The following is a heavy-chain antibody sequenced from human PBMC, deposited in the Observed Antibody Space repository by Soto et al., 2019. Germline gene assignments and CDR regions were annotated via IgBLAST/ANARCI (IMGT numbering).Heavy chain of an antibody. CDR1: GFSFSDE. CDR3: AIGYYSKKFDY. V-gene: IGHV3-48*03. J-gene: IGHJ4*02. Sequence: PGGSLRLSCAASGFSFSDEMNWVRQAPGKGLEWVSYSSRSGSTIEYADSVKGRFTISRDYAKTSLYLQMNSLRVEDTAVYYCAIGYYSKKFDYWGQGTLVSVSS. D-gene: IGHD3-22*01. CDR2: SSRSGSTI.